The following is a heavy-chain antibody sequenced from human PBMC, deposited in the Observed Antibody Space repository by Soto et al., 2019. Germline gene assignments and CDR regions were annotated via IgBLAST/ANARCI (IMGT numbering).Heavy chain of an antibody. CDR1: GGTFSSYT. CDR2: IIPILGIA. J-gene: IGHJ6*02. Sequence: QVQLVQSGAEVKKPGSSVKVSCKASGGTFSSYTISWVRQAPGQGLEWMGRIIPILGIANYAQKFQGRVTITADKSTSTAYMELSSLRSEGTAVYYCARDSHRYYGSGTLGMDVWGQGTTVTVSS. V-gene: IGHV1-69*08. CDR3: ARDSHRYYGSGTLGMDV. D-gene: IGHD3-10*01.